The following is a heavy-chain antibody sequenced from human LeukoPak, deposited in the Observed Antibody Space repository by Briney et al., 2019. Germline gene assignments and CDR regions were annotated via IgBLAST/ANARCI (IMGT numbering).Heavy chain of an antibody. D-gene: IGHD4-11*01. CDR2: INHSGST. CDR3: ARVGTTVTTMYYFDY. V-gene: IGHV4-34*01. J-gene: IGHJ4*02. Sequence: PSETLFLTCAVYGGSFSGYYWSWIRQPPGKGLEWIGEINHSGSTNYNPSLKSRVTISVDTSKNQFSLKLSSVTAADTAVYYCARVGTTVTTMYYFDYWGQGTLVTVSS. CDR1: GGSFSGYY.